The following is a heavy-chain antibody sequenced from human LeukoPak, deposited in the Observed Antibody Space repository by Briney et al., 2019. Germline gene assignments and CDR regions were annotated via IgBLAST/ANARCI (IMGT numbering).Heavy chain of an antibody. D-gene: IGHD2-8*01. Sequence: ASVKVSCKASGYIFTSYGISWVRQAPGQGLEWMGWISVHNGYTRYAQKFQGRVTMTTDTSTSTAYMELRSLRSDDTAVYYCARRGYCTNGVCYTWWFDPWGQGTLVTVSS. J-gene: IGHJ5*02. CDR1: GYIFTSYG. CDR3: ARRGYCTNGVCYTWWFDP. CDR2: ISVHNGYT. V-gene: IGHV1-18*01.